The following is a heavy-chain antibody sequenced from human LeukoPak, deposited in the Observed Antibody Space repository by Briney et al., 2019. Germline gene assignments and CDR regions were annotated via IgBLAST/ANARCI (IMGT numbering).Heavy chain of an antibody. CDR3: ARDEGVLRFFGRGAFDI. CDR1: GFTFSSYW. Sequence: GGSLRLSCAASGFTFSSYWMSWVRQAPGKGLEWVANIKQDGSEKYYVDSVKGRFTISRDNAKNSLYLQMNSLRAEDTAVYYCARDEGVLRFFGRGAFDIWGQGTMVTVSS. V-gene: IGHV3-7*01. J-gene: IGHJ3*02. D-gene: IGHD3-3*01. CDR2: IKQDGSEK.